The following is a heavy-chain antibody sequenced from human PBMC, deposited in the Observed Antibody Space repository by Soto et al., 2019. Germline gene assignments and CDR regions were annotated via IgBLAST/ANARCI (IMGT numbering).Heavy chain of an antibody. CDR2: IIPIFGTA. J-gene: IGHJ4*02. CDR3: ARDSQYCSSTSCPFGY. Sequence: RASVKVSCKASGGTFSSYAISWVRQAPGQGLEWMGGIIPIFGTANYAQKFQGRVTITADKSTSTAYMELSSLRSEDTAVYYCARDSQYCSSTSCPFGYWGQGTLVTVSS. CDR1: GGTFSSYA. V-gene: IGHV1-69*06. D-gene: IGHD2-2*01.